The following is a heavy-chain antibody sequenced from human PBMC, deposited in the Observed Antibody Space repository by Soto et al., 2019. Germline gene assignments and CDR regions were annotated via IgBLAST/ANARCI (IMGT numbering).Heavy chain of an antibody. CDR2: ISAYNGNT. CDR3: ARDGITYYYGSSGYWFDP. V-gene: IGHV1-18*01. CDR1: GYTFTSYG. J-gene: IGHJ5*02. D-gene: IGHD3-22*01. Sequence: ASVKVSCKASGYTFTSYGISWVRQAPGQGLEWMGWISAYNGNTNYAQKLQGRVTMTTDTSTSTAYMELRSLRSDDTAVYYCARDGITYYYGSSGYWFDPWGQGTLVTVSS.